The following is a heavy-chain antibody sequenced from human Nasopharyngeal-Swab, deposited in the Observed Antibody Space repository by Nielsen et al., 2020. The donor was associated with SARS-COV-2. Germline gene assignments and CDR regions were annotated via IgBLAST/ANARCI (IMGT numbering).Heavy chain of an antibody. J-gene: IGHJ6*02. D-gene: IGHD3-10*01. CDR2: IFSNDEK. Sequence: WIRQPPGKALEWLAHIFSNDEKSYSTSLKSRLTISKDTSKSQVVLTMTNMDPVDTATYYCARIVRYYYGSESYYNYYYYGMDVWGQGTTVTVSS. CDR3: ARIVRYYYGSESYYNYYYYGMDV. V-gene: IGHV2-26*01.